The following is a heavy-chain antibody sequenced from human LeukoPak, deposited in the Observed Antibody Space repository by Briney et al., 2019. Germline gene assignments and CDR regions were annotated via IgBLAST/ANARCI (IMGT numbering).Heavy chain of an antibody. V-gene: IGHV4-34*01. CDR3: ARARGQYQRRPLDY. Sequence: PSETLSLTCAVYGGSFSGYYWNWIRQPPGKGLEWIGEINHSGSTNYNPSLKSRVTISVDTSKNQFSLKLSSVTAADTAVYYCARARGQYQRRPLDYWGQGTLVTVSS. CDR1: GGSFSGYY. CDR2: INHSGST. D-gene: IGHD2-2*01. J-gene: IGHJ4*02.